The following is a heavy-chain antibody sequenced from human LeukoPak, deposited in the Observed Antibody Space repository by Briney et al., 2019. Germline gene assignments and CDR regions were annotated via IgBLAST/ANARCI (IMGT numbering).Heavy chain of an antibody. J-gene: IGHJ6*02. D-gene: IGHD6-13*01. Sequence: SETLSLTCTVSGGSISGGNYYWAWVRRHPGKGLEWLGCIYHSGTTTYSNASLKSRLTISLHTSANQFSLKLNSVTDADTAVYYCARDLVGPGFASAGLFYYGMDVWGQGTTVTVSS. CDR2: IYHSGTTT. CDR3: ARDLVGPGFASAGLFYYGMDV. V-gene: IGHV4-31*03. CDR1: GGSISGGNYY.